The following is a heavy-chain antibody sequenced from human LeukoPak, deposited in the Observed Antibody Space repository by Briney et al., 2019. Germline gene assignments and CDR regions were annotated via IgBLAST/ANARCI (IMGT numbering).Heavy chain of an antibody. V-gene: IGHV4-34*01. Sequence: SENLSLTCAVYGGSFSGCYWSWVRQPPGKGLEWIREINHSGSTNFNPSLKSRVTISVDTSKNQFSLKLSSVTAADTAVYYCLIGRAIVGATFGTDYWAQRTLVTVSS. J-gene: IGHJ4*02. CDR3: LIGRAIVGATFGTDY. D-gene: IGHD1-26*01. CDR1: GGSFSGCY. CDR2: INHSGST.